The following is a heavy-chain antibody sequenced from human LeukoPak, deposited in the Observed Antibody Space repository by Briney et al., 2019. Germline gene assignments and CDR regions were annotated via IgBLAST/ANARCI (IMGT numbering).Heavy chain of an antibody. D-gene: IGHD3-22*01. CDR3: ARKHKKYYYDSSGLGDIDY. CDR1: GFTFSSYT. V-gene: IGHV3-21*01. Sequence: PGGSLRLSCAASGFTFSSYTLNWVRQAPGKGLEWVSSISSGGSYIYYADSVKGRFTISRDNAKNSLYLQMNSLRAEDTAVYYCARKHKKYYYDSSGLGDIDYWGQGTLVTVSS. J-gene: IGHJ4*02. CDR2: ISSGGSYI.